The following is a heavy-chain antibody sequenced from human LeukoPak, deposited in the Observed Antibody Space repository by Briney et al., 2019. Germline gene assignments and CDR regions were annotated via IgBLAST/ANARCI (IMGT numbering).Heavy chain of an antibody. Sequence: TLSLTCTVSGGSISSAGYYWGWIRQHPGKGLEWIGYIHYSGSTDYNPSLESRVTISLDTSKNQFSLKLSSVTAEDTAVYYCARGAIFGVPEGWFDPWGQGTLVTVSS. CDR1: GGSISSAGYY. J-gene: IGHJ5*02. D-gene: IGHD3-3*01. V-gene: IGHV4-31*03. CDR2: IHYSGST. CDR3: ARGAIFGVPEGWFDP.